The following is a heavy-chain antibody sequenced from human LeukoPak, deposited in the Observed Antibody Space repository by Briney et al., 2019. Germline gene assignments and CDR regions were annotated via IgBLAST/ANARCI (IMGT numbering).Heavy chain of an antibody. Sequence: SQTLSLTCTVSGGSVSSGDYYWSWIRQHPGRGLEWIGYIYYSGSTCYSPSLKSRVTISVDMSKNQFSLKLTSVTAADTAVYYCAREGGDNWFDPWGQGTLVTVSS. CDR2: IYYSGST. CDR1: GGSVSSGDYY. V-gene: IGHV4-31*03. CDR3: AREGGDNWFDP. D-gene: IGHD4-17*01. J-gene: IGHJ5*02.